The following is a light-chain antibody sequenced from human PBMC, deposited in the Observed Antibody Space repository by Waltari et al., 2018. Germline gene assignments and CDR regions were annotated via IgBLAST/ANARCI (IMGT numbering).Light chain of an antibody. J-gene: IGLJ7*01. CDR3: LLSKADAISF. CDR1: SDSLSTSHY. Sequence: TVVTQEPSLSVSPGGTVTLTCGLTSDSLSTSHYPSWFQQTPAQAPRTLIYNTNPGPVGVLGRFAGSSLGNKAALTISGAQADDDSAYYCLLSKADAISFFGGGTRLTVL. V-gene: IGLV8-61*01. CDR2: NTN.